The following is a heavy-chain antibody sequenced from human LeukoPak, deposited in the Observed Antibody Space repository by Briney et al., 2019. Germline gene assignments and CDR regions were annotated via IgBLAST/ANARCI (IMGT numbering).Heavy chain of an antibody. Sequence: GGSLRLSCAASGFSLSIYDMVWVRQAPGKGLEWIASTGLSSSYIGYADSVKGRFTISRDNGENSVYLQMNSLRTEDTAVYFCARERSYCSGATCSLDLWGQGTLVTVSS. CDR1: GFSLSIYD. CDR2: TGLSSSYI. J-gene: IGHJ5*02. V-gene: IGHV3-21*01. CDR3: ARERSYCSGATCSLDL. D-gene: IGHD2-15*01.